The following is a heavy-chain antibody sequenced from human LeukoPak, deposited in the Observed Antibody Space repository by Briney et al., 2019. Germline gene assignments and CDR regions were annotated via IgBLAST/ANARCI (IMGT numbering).Heavy chain of an antibody. Sequence: SETLSLTPAVSGGSLSSYYWSWIRQPPRKGLEWSGYIYYSGSTNYNPSLKSRVTISVDTSKKQFSLKLSSVTAADTAVYYCARIAAYCGGDCYFIPDYWGQGTLVTVSS. J-gene: IGHJ4*02. CDR1: GGSLSSYY. CDR2: IYYSGST. CDR3: ARIAAYCGGDCYFIPDY. D-gene: IGHD2-21*02. V-gene: IGHV4-59*01.